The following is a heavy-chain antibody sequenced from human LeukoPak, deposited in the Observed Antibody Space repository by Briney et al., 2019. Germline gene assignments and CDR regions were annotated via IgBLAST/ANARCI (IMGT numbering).Heavy chain of an antibody. D-gene: IGHD1-14*01. J-gene: IGHJ6*03. V-gene: IGHV1-2*02. Sequence: ASVKVSCKASGYTFTGYYMHWVRQAPGQGLEWMGWINPNSGGTNYAQKFQGRVTMTRDTSISTAYMELSRLRSDDTAVYYCARDLRGTQYYYYYMDVWGKGTTVTVSS. CDR3: ARDLRGTQYYYYYMDV. CDR1: GYTFTGYY. CDR2: INPNSGGT.